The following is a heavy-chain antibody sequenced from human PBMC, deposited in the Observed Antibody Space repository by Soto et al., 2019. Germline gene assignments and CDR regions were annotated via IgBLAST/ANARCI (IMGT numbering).Heavy chain of an antibody. CDR1: GYSFTSYW. CDR3: ARRQVAAHRDYYYYYGMDV. Sequence: PGESLKISCKGSGYSFTSYWIGWVRQMPGKGLEWMGIIYPGDSDTRYSPSFQGQVTISADKSISTAYLQWSSLKASDTAMYYCARRQVAAHRDYYYYYGMDVWGQGTTVTVSS. CDR2: IYPGDSDT. J-gene: IGHJ6*02. D-gene: IGHD6-6*01. V-gene: IGHV5-51*01.